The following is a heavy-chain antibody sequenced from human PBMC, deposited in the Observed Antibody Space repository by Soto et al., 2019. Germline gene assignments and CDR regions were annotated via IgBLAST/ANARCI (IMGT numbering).Heavy chain of an antibody. D-gene: IGHD5-12*01. J-gene: IGHJ3*02. V-gene: IGHV5-51*01. CDR3: AIEFRYSGYDSGHDAFDI. CDR1: GYSFTSYW. CDR2: IYPGDSDT. Sequence: GESLKLSCKGSGYSFTSYWIGWVRQMPGKGLEWMGIIYPGDSDTRYSPYFQGQVTISADQSISTAYLQWSSLKASDTAMYYCAIEFRYSGYDSGHDAFDIWGQGTMVTVSS.